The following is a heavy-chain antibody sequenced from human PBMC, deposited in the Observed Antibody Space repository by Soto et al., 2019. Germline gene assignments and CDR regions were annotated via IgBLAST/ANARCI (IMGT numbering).Heavy chain of an antibody. CDR1: GDSVSSNSAA. CDR3: ARNGGSGYDSSGLYYYGMDV. CDR2: TYYRSKWYN. Sequence: SQTLSLTCAISGDSVSSNSAAWNWIRQSPSRGLEWLGRTYYRSKWYNDYAVSVKSRITISRDNAKNSLYLQMNSLRDEDTAVYYCARNGGSGYDSSGLYYYGMDVWGQGTTVTVSS. V-gene: IGHV6-1*01. D-gene: IGHD5-12*01. J-gene: IGHJ6*02.